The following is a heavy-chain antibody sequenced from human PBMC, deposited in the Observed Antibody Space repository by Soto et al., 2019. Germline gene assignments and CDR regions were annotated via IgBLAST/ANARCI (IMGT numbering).Heavy chain of an antibody. J-gene: IGHJ6*02. CDR1: GFTFSSYA. Sequence: GGSLRLSCAASGFTFSSYAMSWVRQAPGKGLEWVSAISGSGGSTYYADSVKGRFTISRDNSKNTLYLQMNSLRAEDTAVYYCAKDPLLWFGESKYGMDVWGQGTTVTVSS. V-gene: IGHV3-23*01. CDR2: ISGSGGST. D-gene: IGHD3-10*01. CDR3: AKDPLLWFGESKYGMDV.